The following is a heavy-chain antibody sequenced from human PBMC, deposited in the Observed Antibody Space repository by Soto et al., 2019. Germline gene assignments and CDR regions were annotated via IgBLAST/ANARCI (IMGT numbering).Heavy chain of an antibody. V-gene: IGHV1-46*01. CDR2: ISPSSGRT. CDR3: ARDHNFGFILYAMDV. CDR1: GYTFTSYS. Sequence: GASVKVSCKASGYTFTSYSMNWVRQAPGQGLEWMGIISPSSGRTSYAQNFQGRVTMTSDTSTSIVYMEMSSLKSEDTAVYYCARDHNFGFILYAMDVWGQGTTVTVSS. D-gene: IGHD2-15*01. J-gene: IGHJ6*02.